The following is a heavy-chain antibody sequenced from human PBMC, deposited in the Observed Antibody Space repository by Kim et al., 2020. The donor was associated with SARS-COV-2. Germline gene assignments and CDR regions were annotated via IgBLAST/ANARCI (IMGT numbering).Heavy chain of an antibody. CDR1: GGSISSSSYY. V-gene: IGHV4-39*01. CDR2: IYYSGST. D-gene: IGHD3-22*01. CDR3: ASLGAPPYYYDSSGYYPNFDY. J-gene: IGHJ4*02. Sequence: SETLSLTCTVSGGSISSSSYYWGWIRQPPGKGLEWIGSIYYSGSTYYNPSLKSRVTISVDTSKNQFSLKLSSVTAADTAVYYCASLGAPPYYYDSSGYYPNFDYWGQGTLVTVSS.